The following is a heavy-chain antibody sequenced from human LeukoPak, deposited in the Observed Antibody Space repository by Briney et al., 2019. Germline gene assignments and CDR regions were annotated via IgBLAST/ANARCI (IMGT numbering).Heavy chain of an antibody. V-gene: IGHV3-33*01. CDR3: ASSGRYYSFDY. CDR2: IWYDGSNK. J-gene: IGHJ4*02. D-gene: IGHD1-26*01. Sequence: PGRSLRLSCAASGFTFSSYGMHWVRQAPGKGLEWVAVIWYDGSNKYYADSVKGRFTISRDNSKNTLYLQMNSLRAEDTAVYYCASSGRYYSFDYWGQGTLVTVSS. CDR1: GFTFSSYG.